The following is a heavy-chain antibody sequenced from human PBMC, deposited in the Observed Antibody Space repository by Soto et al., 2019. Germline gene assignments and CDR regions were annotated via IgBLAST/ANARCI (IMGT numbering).Heavy chain of an antibody. CDR2: INHSGST. CDR3: ARGSHIVVVPAARGNWFDP. V-gene: IGHV4-34*01. Sequence: SETLSLTCAVYGGSFSGYYWSWIRQPPGKGLEWIGEINHSGSTNYNPSLKSRVTISVDTSKNQFSLKLSSVTAADTAVYYCARGSHIVVVPAARGNWFDPWGQGTLVTVSS. D-gene: IGHD2-2*01. J-gene: IGHJ5*02. CDR1: GGSFSGYY.